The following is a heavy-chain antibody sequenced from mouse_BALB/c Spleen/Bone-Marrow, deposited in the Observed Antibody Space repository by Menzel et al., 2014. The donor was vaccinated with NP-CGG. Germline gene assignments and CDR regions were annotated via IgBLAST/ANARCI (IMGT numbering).Heavy chain of an antibody. J-gene: IGHJ4*01. CDR1: GYTFTSYV. Sequence: VQLKQSGPELVKPGASVKMSCKASGYTFTSYVMHWVKQKPGQGLEWIGYINSYNDGTNYNEKFKGKATLTSDKSSSTAYMELSSLTSEDSAVYYYARLGAYYRYGYAMDYWAQGTSVTVSS. CDR3: ARLGAYYRYGYAMDY. V-gene: IGHV1-14*01. D-gene: IGHD2-14*01. CDR2: INSYNDGT.